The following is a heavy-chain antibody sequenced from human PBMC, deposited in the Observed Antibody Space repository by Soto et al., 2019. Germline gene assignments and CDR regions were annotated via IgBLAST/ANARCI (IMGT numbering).Heavy chain of an antibody. CDR2: INHSGST. D-gene: IGHD3-9*01. J-gene: IGHJ5*02. V-gene: IGHV4-34*01. Sequence: SETLSLTCAVYGGSFSGYYWSWIRQPPWKGLEWIGEINHSGSTNYNPSLKSRVTISVDTSKNQFSLKLSSVTAADTAVYYCARGPNQLRYFDQRRGSRWFDPWGQGTLVTVSS. CDR1: GGSFSGYY. CDR3: ARGPNQLRYFDQRRGSRWFDP.